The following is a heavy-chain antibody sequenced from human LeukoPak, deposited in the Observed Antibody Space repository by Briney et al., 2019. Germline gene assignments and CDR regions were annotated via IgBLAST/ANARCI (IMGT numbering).Heavy chain of an antibody. CDR1: GGTFSSYA. CDR2: IIPIFGTA. Sequence: ASVKVSCKASGGTFSSYAISWVRQAPGQGLEWMGGIIPIFGTANYAQKFQGRVTITTDESTSTAYMELSSLRSEDTAVYYCARGRIAARPSHFDYWGQGTLVTVSS. J-gene: IGHJ4*02. CDR3: ARGRIAARPSHFDY. V-gene: IGHV1-69*05. D-gene: IGHD6-6*01.